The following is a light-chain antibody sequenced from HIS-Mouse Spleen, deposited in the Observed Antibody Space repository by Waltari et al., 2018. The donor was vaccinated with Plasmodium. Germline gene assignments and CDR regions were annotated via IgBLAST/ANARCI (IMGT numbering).Light chain of an antibody. Sequence: ERVIMQSPATLSVSPGERATLSCRASQSVSSNLAWYQQKPGQAPRLLIYGASTRATGIPARFSGSGSGTEFTLTISSLQSEDFAVYYCQQYNNWSFTFGPGTKVDIK. J-gene: IGKJ3*01. CDR1: QSVSSN. V-gene: IGKV3-15*01. CDR2: GAS. CDR3: QQYNNWSFT.